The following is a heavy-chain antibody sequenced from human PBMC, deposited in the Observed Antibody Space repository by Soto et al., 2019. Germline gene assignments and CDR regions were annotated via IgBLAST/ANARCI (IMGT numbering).Heavy chain of an antibody. CDR2: ISYDGSNK. J-gene: IGHJ4*02. D-gene: IGHD3-16*01. CDR3: AKDWALDY. Sequence: GGSLRLSCAASGFTFSSYGMHWVRQAPGKGLEWVAVISYDGSNKYYADSVKGRFTISRDNSKNTLYLQMNSLRAEDTAVYYCAKDWALDYWGQGTLVTVSS. V-gene: IGHV3-30*18. CDR1: GFTFSSYG.